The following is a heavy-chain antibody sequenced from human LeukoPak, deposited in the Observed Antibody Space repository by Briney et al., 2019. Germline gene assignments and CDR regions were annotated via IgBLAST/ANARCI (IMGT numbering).Heavy chain of an antibody. D-gene: IGHD3-22*01. CDR2: NSSNGGST. Sequence: AGGSLRLSCSASGFTFSSYAMHWVRQASGKGLEYVSANSSNGGSTYYADSVKGRFTISRDNSKNTLYLQMSSLRAEDTAVYYCMNLYYYDSSGYYSNWFDPWGQGTLVTVSS. J-gene: IGHJ5*02. CDR3: MNLYYYDSSGYYSNWFDP. CDR1: GFTFSSYA. V-gene: IGHV3-64D*09.